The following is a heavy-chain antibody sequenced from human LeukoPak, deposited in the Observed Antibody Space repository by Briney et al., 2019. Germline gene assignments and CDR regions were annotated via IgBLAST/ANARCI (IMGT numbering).Heavy chain of an antibody. D-gene: IGHD4-11*01. Sequence: ASVKVSCKASGYTFTGYYMHWVRQAPGQGLEWMGWINPNSGGTNYAQKLQGRVTMTRDTSISTAYMELSRLRSDDTAVYYCAREDYSNYGNWFDPWGQGTLVTASS. V-gene: IGHV1-2*02. CDR1: GYTFTGYY. CDR2: INPNSGGT. J-gene: IGHJ5*02. CDR3: AREDYSNYGNWFDP.